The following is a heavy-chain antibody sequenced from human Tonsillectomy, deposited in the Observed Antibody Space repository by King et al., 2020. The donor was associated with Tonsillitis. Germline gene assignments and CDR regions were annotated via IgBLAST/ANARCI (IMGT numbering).Heavy chain of an antibody. CDR3: AREGSYCSGDSCYTPGYYYYYMDV. CDR2: IYSGGST. D-gene: IGHD2-15*01. V-gene: IGHV3-53*04. CDR1: GFTVSSSY. J-gene: IGHJ6*03. Sequence: VQLVESGGGLVQPGGSLRLSCAASGFTVSSSYMSWVRQAPGKGLEWVSVIYSGGSTYYADSVKGRFTISRHNSKNTLYLQMISLRAEDTAVYYCAREGSYCSGDSCYTPGYYYYYMDVWGKGTTVTVSS.